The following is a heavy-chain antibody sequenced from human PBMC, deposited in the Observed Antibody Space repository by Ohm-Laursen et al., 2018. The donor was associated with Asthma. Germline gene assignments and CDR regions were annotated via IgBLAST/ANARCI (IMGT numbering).Heavy chain of an antibody. D-gene: IGHD5-18*01. CDR3: ARAGGGYSYEGALDY. CDR1: GFTYSSYW. CDR2: INSDGSST. J-gene: IGHJ4*02. Sequence: SLRLSCAASGFTYSSYWMHWVRQAPGKGLVWVSRINSDGSSTSYADSVKGRFTISRDNAQNTLYLQMNSLRAEDTAVYYCARAGGGYSYEGALDYWGQGTLVTVSS. V-gene: IGHV3-74*01.